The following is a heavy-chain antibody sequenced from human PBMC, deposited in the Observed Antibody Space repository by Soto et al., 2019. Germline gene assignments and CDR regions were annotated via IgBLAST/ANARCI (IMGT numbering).Heavy chain of an antibody. CDR1: GFTFHDYA. CDR2: ISWNSGTT. D-gene: IGHD5-12*01. Sequence: EVQLVESGGGLVQPCRSLRLSCVAYGFTFHDYAIHWVRQAQGKGLEWVSSISWNSGTTGYAHSVKDRFTIYRDNDKNSLYLQMNSLRSEDTALYYYAKGCRDGYNDHFDYWGQGTMNTVST. CDR3: AKGCRDGYNDHFDY. V-gene: IGHV3-9*01. J-gene: IGHJ4*02.